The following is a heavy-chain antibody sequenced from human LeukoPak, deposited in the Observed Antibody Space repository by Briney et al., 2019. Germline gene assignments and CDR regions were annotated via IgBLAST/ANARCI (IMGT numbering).Heavy chain of an antibody. CDR2: IYTSGST. J-gene: IGHJ6*02. V-gene: IGHV4-4*07. CDR3: AREGGIAASNYYYYYGMDV. CDR1: GGSISSYY. D-gene: IGHD6-13*01. Sequence: KASETLSLTCTVSGGSISSYYWSWIRQPAGKGLEWIGRIYTSGSTNYNPSLKSRVTMSVDTSKNQFSLKLSSVTAADTAEYYCAREGGIAASNYYYYYGMDVWGQGTTVTVSS.